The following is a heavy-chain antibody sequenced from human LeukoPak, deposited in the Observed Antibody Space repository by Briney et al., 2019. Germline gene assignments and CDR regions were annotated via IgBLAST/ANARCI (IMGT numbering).Heavy chain of an antibody. J-gene: IGHJ3*02. CDR3: TRDRSQGWDNSGYYPDAFNI. D-gene: IGHD3-22*01. Sequence: GGSLRLSCATPGFTFTTFWMHWVRQAPGKGLVWVARINHDGSSANYVDSVKGRFTISRDTAKNTVYLQMNSLRAEDTAIYYCTRDRSQGWDNSGYYPDAFNIWGQGTMVTVSS. V-gene: IGHV3-74*01. CDR2: INHDGSSA. CDR1: GFTFTTFW.